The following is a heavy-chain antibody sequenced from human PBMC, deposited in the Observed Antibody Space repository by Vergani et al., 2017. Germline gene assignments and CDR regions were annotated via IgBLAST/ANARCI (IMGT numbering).Heavy chain of an antibody. CDR1: GYTFTSYD. V-gene: IGHV1-18*01. J-gene: IGHJ6*03. CDR3: GSATVVQESRYYYMDV. D-gene: IGHD1-1*01. Sequence: QVQLVQSGVEVKKPGASVKVSCKASGYTFTSYDISWVRQAPGQGLEWMGWISTYNGNTNYAQKLQGRVTMTTDTSTSTAYMELSSLRSEDTAIYYCGSATVVQESRYYYMDVWGKGTTVTVSS. CDR2: ISTYNGNT.